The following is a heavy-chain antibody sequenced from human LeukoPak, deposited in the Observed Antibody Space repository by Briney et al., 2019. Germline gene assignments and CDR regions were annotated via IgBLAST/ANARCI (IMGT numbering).Heavy chain of an antibody. D-gene: IGHD6-19*01. CDR3: ARRYSSGSNWFDT. Sequence: GGSLRLSCAASGFTFSSYSMNWVRQAPGKGLEWVSSISSSSSYIYYADSVKGRFTISRDNAKNSLYLQMNSLRAEDTAVYYCARRYSSGSNWFDTWGQGNLVTVSS. V-gene: IGHV3-21*01. CDR1: GFTFSSYS. CDR2: ISSSSSYI. J-gene: IGHJ5*02.